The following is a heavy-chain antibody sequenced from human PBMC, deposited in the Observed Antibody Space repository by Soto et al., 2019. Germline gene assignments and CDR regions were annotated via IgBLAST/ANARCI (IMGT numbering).Heavy chain of an antibody. D-gene: IGHD1-1*01. V-gene: IGHV3-30-3*01. CDR3: ARGKNGYYFDY. CDR2: IAYDGSNK. J-gene: IGHJ4*02. CDR1: GFTFINYA. Sequence: QVQLVEPGGGVVQPGRSLRLSCAASGFTFINYAMHWVRQAPGKGLEWVAVIAYDGSNKYYADSVKGRFNISRDNSKNTPYLQMNSLRAEDTAVYYCARGKNGYYFDYWGQGTLVTVSS.